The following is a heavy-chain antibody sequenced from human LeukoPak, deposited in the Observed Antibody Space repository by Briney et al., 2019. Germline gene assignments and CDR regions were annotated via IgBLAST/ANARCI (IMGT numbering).Heavy chain of an antibody. Sequence: ASVKVSCKTSGYTFTKYLIHWLRQAPGQELEGVGTINPNGDATNYAPRLQGRLTLTQDTSTSTVYMELRGLTPDDTAVYYCARPLFCAFDNCGYWLDPWGPGTLVTVSS. CDR3: ARPLFCAFDNCGYWLDP. CDR1: GYTFTKYL. D-gene: IGHD1-20*01. V-gene: IGHV1-46*01. J-gene: IGHJ5*02. CDR2: INPNGDAT.